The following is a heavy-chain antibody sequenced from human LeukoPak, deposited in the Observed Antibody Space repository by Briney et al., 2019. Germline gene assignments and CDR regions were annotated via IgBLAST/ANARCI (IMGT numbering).Heavy chain of an antibody. D-gene: IGHD1-26*01. CDR2: ISGSGGST. V-gene: IGHV3-23*01. CDR1: GFTFSTYT. J-gene: IGHJ4*02. Sequence: GGSLRLSCAASGFTFSTYTMTWVRQAPGKGLEWVSAISGSGGSTYYADSVKGRFTISRDNSKNTLYLHMNSLRAEDKAVYYCAKRKPGSNPFDYWGQGTLVTVSS. CDR3: AKRKPGSNPFDY.